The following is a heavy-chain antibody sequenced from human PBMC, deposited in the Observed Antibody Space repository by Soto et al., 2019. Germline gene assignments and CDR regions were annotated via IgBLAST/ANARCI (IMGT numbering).Heavy chain of an antibody. D-gene: IGHD3-16*01. CDR1: GGTFSSYT. V-gene: IGHV1-69*04. J-gene: IGHJ6*03. CDR3: ARDVGDGYYYYMDV. CDR2: IIPIPGIA. Sequence: SVKVSCKASGGTFSSYTISWVRQAPGQGLEWMGRIIPIPGIANYAQKFQGRVTITADKSTSTAYMELSNLRSEDTAVYYCARDVGDGYYYYMDVWGKGTTVTVSS.